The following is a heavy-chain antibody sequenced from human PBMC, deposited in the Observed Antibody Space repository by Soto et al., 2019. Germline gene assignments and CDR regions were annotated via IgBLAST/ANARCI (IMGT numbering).Heavy chain of an antibody. V-gene: IGHV3-15*01. CDR1: GFTFSNAW. J-gene: IGHJ4*02. D-gene: IGHD4-4*01. CDR3: TTDELPTAPFDY. Sequence: GGSLRLSCAASGFTFSNAWMSWVRQAPGKGLEWVGRIKSKTDGGTTDYAATVKGRFTISRDDSKNTLYLQMNSLKTEDTAVYYCTTDELPTAPFDYWGQGTLVTVSS. CDR2: IKSKTDGGTT.